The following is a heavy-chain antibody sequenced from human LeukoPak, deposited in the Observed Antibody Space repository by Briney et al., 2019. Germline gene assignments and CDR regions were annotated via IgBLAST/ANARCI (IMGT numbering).Heavy chain of an antibody. D-gene: IGHD3-22*01. Sequence: GRSLRLSCAASGFTFSSCAMHWVRQAPGKGLEWVAVISYDGSNKYYADSVKGRFTISRDNSKNTLYLQMNSLRAEDTAVYYCAKDFRGMIVVALDAFDIWGQGTMVTVSS. CDR2: ISYDGSNK. J-gene: IGHJ3*02. CDR1: GFTFSSCA. V-gene: IGHV3-30*04. CDR3: AKDFRGMIVVALDAFDI.